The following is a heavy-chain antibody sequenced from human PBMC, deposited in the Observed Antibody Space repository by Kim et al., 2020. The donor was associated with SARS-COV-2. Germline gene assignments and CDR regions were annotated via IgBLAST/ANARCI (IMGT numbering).Heavy chain of an antibody. CDR3: ARSLRYYYDSRGYYFD. CDR2: IYYSGST. D-gene: IGHD3-22*01. V-gene: IGHV4-61*01. J-gene: IGHJ4*01. Sequence: SETLSLTCTVSGGSVSSGSYYWSWIRQPPGKGLEWIGYIYYSGSTNYNPSLKSRVTISVDTSKNQFSLKLSSVTAADTAVYYCARSLRYYYDSRGYYFD. CDR1: GGSVSSGSYY.